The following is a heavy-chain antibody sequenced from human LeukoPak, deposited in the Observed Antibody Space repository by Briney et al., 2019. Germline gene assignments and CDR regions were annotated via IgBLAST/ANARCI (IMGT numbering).Heavy chain of an antibody. CDR3: VRGTGY. V-gene: IGHV3-64D*06. J-gene: IGHJ4*02. CDR1: GFTFSTYV. Sequence: GGSLRPSCSVSGFTFSTYVMHWVRQAPGKGLEYVSAISSNGDNTYYADSVKGRFTISRDNSKNTLYLQKSSLRADDTAVYYCVRGTGYWGQGTLVTVSS. CDR2: ISSNGDNT.